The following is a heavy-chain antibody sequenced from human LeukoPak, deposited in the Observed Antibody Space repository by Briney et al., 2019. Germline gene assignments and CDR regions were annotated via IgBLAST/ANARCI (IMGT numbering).Heavy chain of an antibody. J-gene: IGHJ4*02. D-gene: IGHD2-8*02. V-gene: IGHV3-23*01. Sequence: GGSLRLSCAASGFTFSSYDMSWVRQAPGKGLEWVSGISNYGGSTYYADSVKGRFTIPSDNSKNTLYLKMNSLRAEDTAVYYCANPAPGVVYLFWGQGTLVTVSS. CDR3: ANPAPGVVYLF. CDR1: GFTFSSYD. CDR2: ISNYGGST.